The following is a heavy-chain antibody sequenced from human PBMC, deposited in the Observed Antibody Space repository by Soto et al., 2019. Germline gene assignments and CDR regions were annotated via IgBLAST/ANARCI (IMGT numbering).Heavy chain of an antibody. CDR2: INAGIGNT. CDR3: ARNLGGATDFDY. CDR1: GYTFTTYA. Sequence: ASVKVSCKASGYTFTTYAMHWVRQAPGQRLEWMGWINAGIGNTKCSQKFQDRVTITRDTSASTAYMELSSLRSEDTAVYYCARNLGGATDFDYWGQGTLVTVSS. J-gene: IGHJ4*02. V-gene: IGHV1-3*01. D-gene: IGHD1-26*01.